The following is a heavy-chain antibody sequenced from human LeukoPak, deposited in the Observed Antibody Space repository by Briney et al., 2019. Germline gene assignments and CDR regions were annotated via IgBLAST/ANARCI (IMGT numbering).Heavy chain of an antibody. V-gene: IGHV3-74*01. CDR2: INEDGSTT. CDR1: GFTFSSNW. D-gene: IGHD1-26*01. J-gene: IGHJ4*02. CDR3: VRDLGGRSGH. Sequence: PGGSLRLSCAASGFTFSSNWMHWVRQAPGKGLVWVSRINEDGSTTNYADSVKGRFTISRDNAKNTLYLQMNSLRAEDTAVYYCVRDLGGRSGHWGQGTLSPSP.